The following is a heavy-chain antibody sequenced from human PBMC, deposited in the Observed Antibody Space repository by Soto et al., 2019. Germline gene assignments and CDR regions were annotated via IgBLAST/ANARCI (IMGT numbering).Heavy chain of an antibody. CDR2: TSDDGSKR. CDR1: GFTFSDYA. D-gene: IGHD6-19*01. Sequence: QVQLVESGGGAVLAGMSLRLSCAGSGFTFSDYAMYWVRQAPGKGLEWVAVTSDDGSKRYYTESVKGRFTITRDNSKNALYLQMNSLRREDTTVYYCAKGSPDRSWLDWGQGTLVA. J-gene: IGHJ4*02. CDR3: AKGSPDRSWLD. V-gene: IGHV3-30*18.